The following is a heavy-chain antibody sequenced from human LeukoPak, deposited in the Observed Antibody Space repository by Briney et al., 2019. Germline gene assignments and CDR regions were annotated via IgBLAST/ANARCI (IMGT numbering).Heavy chain of an antibody. D-gene: IGHD1-26*01. CDR1: GYSISNGYY. Sequence: NPSETLSLTCTVSGYSISNGYYWGWIRQPPGKGLEWIGSIYHSGSTYYNPSLKSRVTISVDTSKNQFSLKLGSVTAADTAVYYCARGGGSYSPAYYFDYWGQGTLVTVSS. J-gene: IGHJ4*02. CDR3: ARGGGSYSPAYYFDY. CDR2: IYHSGST. V-gene: IGHV4-38-2*02.